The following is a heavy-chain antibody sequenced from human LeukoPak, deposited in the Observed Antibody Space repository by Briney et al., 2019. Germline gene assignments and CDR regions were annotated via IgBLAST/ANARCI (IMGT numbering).Heavy chain of an antibody. V-gene: IGHV3-66*01. J-gene: IGHJ4*02. CDR2: IYSGGST. D-gene: IGHD3-9*01. CDR1: GFSFTTYW. CDR3: ARDEHILTG. Sequence: PGESLRLSCAASGFSFTTYWMSWVRQAPGKGLEWVSVIYSGGSTYYADSVKGRFTISRDNSKNTLYLQMNSLRAEDTAVYYCARDEHILTGRGQGTLVTVSS.